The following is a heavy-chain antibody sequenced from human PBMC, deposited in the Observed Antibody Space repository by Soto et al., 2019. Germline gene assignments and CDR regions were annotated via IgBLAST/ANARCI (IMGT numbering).Heavy chain of an antibody. D-gene: IGHD5-18*01. Sequence: SETLSLTCAVYGGSFSGYYWSWIRQPPGKGLEWIGEINHSGSTNYNPSLKSRVTISVDTSKNQFSLKLSSVTAADTAVYYCARGDKKRGYSYGKAGYYYYGMDVWGQGTTVTVSS. V-gene: IGHV4-34*01. J-gene: IGHJ6*02. CDR2: INHSGST. CDR3: ARGDKKRGYSYGKAGYYYYGMDV. CDR1: GGSFSGYY.